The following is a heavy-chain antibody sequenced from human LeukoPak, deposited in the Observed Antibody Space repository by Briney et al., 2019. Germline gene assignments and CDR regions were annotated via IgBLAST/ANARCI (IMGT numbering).Heavy chain of an antibody. J-gene: IGHJ4*02. CDR2: IYHSGST. D-gene: IGHD6-6*01. CDR1: GGSISSSGYY. CDR3: ARKEGPSIAARPIVN. V-gene: IGHV4-30-2*01. Sequence: SETLSLTCTVSGGSISSSGYYWSWIRQPPGKGLEWIGYIYHSGSTYYNPSLKSRVTISVDRSKNQFSLRLNSVTAADTAVYYCARKEGPSIAARPIVNRGQGTLVTVSS.